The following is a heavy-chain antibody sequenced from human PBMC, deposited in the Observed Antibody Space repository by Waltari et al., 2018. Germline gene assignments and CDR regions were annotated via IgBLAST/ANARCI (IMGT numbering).Heavy chain of an antibody. CDR2: IVPIFGPA. J-gene: IGHJ6*02. V-gene: IGHV1-69*01. D-gene: IGHD3-16*01. CDR3: ARSRQAVSNYYYDCGMDV. Sequence: QVQLVQSGAEVKKPGSSVKVYCKATGGTFSSYAISWVRQDPGQGLEWMGGIVPIFGPANYAQKFQGRVTITADESTGTAYVGRSSLRSEDTAGYYCARSRQAVSNYYYDCGMDVWGQGTTVTVSS. CDR1: GGTFSSYA.